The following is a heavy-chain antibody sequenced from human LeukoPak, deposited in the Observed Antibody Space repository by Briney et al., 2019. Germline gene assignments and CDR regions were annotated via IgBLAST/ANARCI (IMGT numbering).Heavy chain of an antibody. CDR3: ARGLLGATFIDY. V-gene: IGHV3-74*01. D-gene: IGHD1-26*01. J-gene: IGHJ4*02. CDR1: GFTVSSYW. Sequence: GGSLRLSCAASGFTVSSYWFHWVRQAPGKGLVWVSRINSDGSGTTYADSVKGRFTISRDNAKNTLYLQMNSLRAEDTAVYYCARGLLGATFIDYWGQGTLVTVSS. CDR2: INSDGSGT.